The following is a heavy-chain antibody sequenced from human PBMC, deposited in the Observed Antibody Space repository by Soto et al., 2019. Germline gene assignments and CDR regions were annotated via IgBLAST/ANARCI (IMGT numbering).Heavy chain of an antibody. CDR3: ARDRYSSGSGFDP. V-gene: IGHV1-8*01. CDR1: GYTFTSYD. J-gene: IGHJ5*02. D-gene: IGHD6-19*01. Sequence: GASVKVSCKASGYTFTSYDINWVRQATGQGLEWMGWMNPNSGNTGYAQKFQGRVTMTMNTSISTAYMELSSLRSEDTAVYYCARDRYSSGSGFDPWGQGTQVTVSS. CDR2: MNPNSGNT.